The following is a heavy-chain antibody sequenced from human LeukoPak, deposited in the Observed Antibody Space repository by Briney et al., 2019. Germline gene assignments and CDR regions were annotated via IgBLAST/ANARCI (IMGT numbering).Heavy chain of an antibody. CDR1: GYTFTSYG. J-gene: IGHJ6*03. CDR2: ISAYNGNT. Sequence: GASVKVSCKASGYTFTSYGISWVRQAPGQGLEWMGWISAYNGNTNYAQKLQGRVTMTTDTSTSTAYMELRSLRSDDTAVYYCARAEGGWYYYYYMDVWGKGTTVTVSS. V-gene: IGHV1-18*01. D-gene: IGHD6-19*01. CDR3: ARAEGGWYYYYYMDV.